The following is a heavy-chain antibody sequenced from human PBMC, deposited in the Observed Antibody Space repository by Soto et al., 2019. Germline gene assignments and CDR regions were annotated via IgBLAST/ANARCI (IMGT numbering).Heavy chain of an antibody. CDR1: GFTFSSYA. V-gene: IGHV3-30-3*01. CDR2: ISYDGSNK. CDR3: ARDQLILGYSSGWYRA. J-gene: IGHJ5*02. D-gene: IGHD6-19*01. Sequence: PGGSLRLSCAASGFTFSSYAMHWVRQAPGKGLEWVAVISYDGSNKYYADSVKGRFTISRDNSKNTLYLQMNSLRAEDTAVYYCARDQLILGYSSGWYRAWGQGTLVTVSS.